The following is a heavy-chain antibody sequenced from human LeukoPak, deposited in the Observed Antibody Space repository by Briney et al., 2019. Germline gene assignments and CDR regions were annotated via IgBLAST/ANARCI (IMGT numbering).Heavy chain of an antibody. CDR1: GYTLTELS. J-gene: IGHJ5*02. Sequence: GASVKVSCKVSGYTLTELSMHWVRQAPGKGLEWMGGFDPEDGETIYAQKFQGRVTMTEDTSTDTAYMELSSLRSEDTAVYYCATGGAVAGIRWFDPWGQGTLVTVSS. CDR3: ATGGAVAGIRWFDP. D-gene: IGHD6-19*01. V-gene: IGHV1-24*01. CDR2: FDPEDGET.